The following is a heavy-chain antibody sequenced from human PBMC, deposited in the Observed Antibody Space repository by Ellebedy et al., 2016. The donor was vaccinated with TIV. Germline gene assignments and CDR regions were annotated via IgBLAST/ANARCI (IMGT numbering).Heavy chain of an antibody. J-gene: IGHJ6*02. CDR1: GFTFNKFW. CDR2: IKGDGSEK. Sequence: GESLKISXAASGFTFNKFWMSWVRRAPGGGLEWVANIKGDGSEKYYQDSVKGCFTVSRDNANNSLYLEMNTLRAEDTAVYYCARDGGYCGSTSCRDYYYYSGIDVWGQGTTVIVSS. V-gene: IGHV3-7*01. D-gene: IGHD2-2*03. CDR3: ARDGGYCGSTSCRDYYYYSGIDV.